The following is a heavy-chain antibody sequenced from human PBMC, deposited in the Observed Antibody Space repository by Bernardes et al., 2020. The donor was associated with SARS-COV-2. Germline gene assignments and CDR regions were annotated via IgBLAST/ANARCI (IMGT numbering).Heavy chain of an antibody. J-gene: IGHJ5*02. D-gene: IGHD2-2*02. CDR2: IYYSGST. CDR1: GGSISSSSYY. CDR3: ARAPAAIRGNWFDP. Sequence: SETLSLTCTVSGGSISSSSYYWGWIRQPPGKGLEWIGSIYYSGSTYYNPSLKSRVTISVDTSKNQFSLKLSSVTAADTAVYYCARAPAAIRGNWFDPWGQGTLVTVSS. V-gene: IGHV4-39*07.